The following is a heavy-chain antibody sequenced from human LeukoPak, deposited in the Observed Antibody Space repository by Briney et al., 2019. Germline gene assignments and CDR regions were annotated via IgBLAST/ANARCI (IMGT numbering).Heavy chain of an antibody. J-gene: IGHJ6*03. V-gene: IGHV6-1*01. CDR3: VRSKVEWELLSHYYYMDV. Sequence: SQTLSLTCAISGDSVSSNSAAWNWIRQSPSRGLEWLGRTYYRSKWYNDYAVSVKSRITINPDTSKNQFSLQLNSVTPEDTAVYYCVRSKVEWELLSHYYYMDVWGKGTTVTISS. CDR2: TYYRSKWYN. D-gene: IGHD1-26*01. CDR1: GDSVSSNSAA.